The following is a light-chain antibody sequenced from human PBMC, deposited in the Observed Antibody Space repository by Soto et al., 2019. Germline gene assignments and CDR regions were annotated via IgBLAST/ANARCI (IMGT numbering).Light chain of an antibody. CDR3: QQRSNWPPIT. J-gene: IGKJ5*01. Sequence: EIVLTQSPVTLSLSPGERATLSCRASQSVSSYLAWYQQKPGQAPRLLIYDASNRATGIPARFSGSGSGTDFTLTISSLEPEGFAVYYCQQRSNWPPITFGQGTRLEIK. CDR2: DAS. CDR1: QSVSSY. V-gene: IGKV3-11*01.